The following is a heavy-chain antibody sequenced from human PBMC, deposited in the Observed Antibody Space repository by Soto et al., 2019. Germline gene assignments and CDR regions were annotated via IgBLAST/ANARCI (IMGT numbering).Heavy chain of an antibody. Sequence: SVKVSCKASGYTFTSYYMHWVRQAPGQGLEWMGGIIPIFGTANYAQKFQGRVTITADKSTSTAYMELSSLRSEDTAVYYCAREKIAVVFDYWGQGTLVTVSS. CDR2: IIPIFGTA. CDR3: AREKIAVVFDY. V-gene: IGHV1-69*06. CDR1: GYTFTSYY. D-gene: IGHD6-19*01. J-gene: IGHJ4*02.